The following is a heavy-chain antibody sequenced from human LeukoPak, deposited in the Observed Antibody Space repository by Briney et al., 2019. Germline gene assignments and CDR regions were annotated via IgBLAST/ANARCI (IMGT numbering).Heavy chain of an antibody. V-gene: IGHV4-59*12. CDR1: GGSISSYY. J-gene: IGHJ4*02. D-gene: IGHD3-10*01. Sequence: SETLSLTCTVSGGSISSYYWSWIRQPPGKGLEWIGEIYHTGGTNYNPSLKSRVTMSIDKSKNQFSLKLTSVTAADAAVYYCARDRMAAGSGTYSRAIDYWGQGILVTVSS. CDR3: ARDRMAAGSGTYSRAIDY. CDR2: IYHTGGT.